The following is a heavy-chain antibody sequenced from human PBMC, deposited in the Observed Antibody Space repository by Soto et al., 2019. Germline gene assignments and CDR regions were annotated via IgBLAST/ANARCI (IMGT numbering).Heavy chain of an antibody. Sequence: EVQLVESGGGQVQPGGSLTLSCAVSGFTLRSYWMHWVRQAPGKGLEWVARIDSDGRTTNYADSVKGRFTISRDNAKNTVFLHMNSLRAEDRAVYYCARGVVVYQQLVRGRDRFDPWGQGTLVTVPS. D-gene: IGHD6-13*01. J-gene: IGHJ5*02. CDR3: ARGVVVYQQLVRGRDRFDP. CDR1: GFTLRSYW. CDR2: IDSDGRTT. V-gene: IGHV3-74*01.